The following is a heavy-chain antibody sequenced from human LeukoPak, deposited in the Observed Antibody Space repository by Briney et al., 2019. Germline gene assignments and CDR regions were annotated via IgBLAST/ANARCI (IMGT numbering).Heavy chain of an antibody. V-gene: IGHV4-34*01. CDR3: ARAVTMIVVDNFDY. Sequence: SETLSLTCAVYGGSFSGYYWSWIRQPPGKGLEWIGDINHSGSTNYNPSLKSRVTISVDTSKNQFSLKLSSVTAADTAVYYCARAVTMIVVDNFDYWGQGTLVTVSS. CDR2: INHSGST. D-gene: IGHD3-22*01. J-gene: IGHJ4*02. CDR1: GGSFSGYY.